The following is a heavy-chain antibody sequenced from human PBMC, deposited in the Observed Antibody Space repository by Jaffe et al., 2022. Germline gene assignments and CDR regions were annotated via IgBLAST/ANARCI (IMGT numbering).Heavy chain of an antibody. CDR3: ARQASAGRITMVRGVITPYYFDY. V-gene: IGHV4-38-2*01. CDR2: IYHSGST. Sequence: QVQLQESGPGLVKPSETLSLTCAVSGYSISSGYYWGWIRQPPGKGLEWIGSIYHSGSTYYNPSLKSRVTISVDTSKNQFSLKLSSVTAADTAVYYCARQASAGRITMVRGVITPYYFDYWGQGTLVTVSS. D-gene: IGHD3-10*01. J-gene: IGHJ4*02. CDR1: GYSISSGYY.